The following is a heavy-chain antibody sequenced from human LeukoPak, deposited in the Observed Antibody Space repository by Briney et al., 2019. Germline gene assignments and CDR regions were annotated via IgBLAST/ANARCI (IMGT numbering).Heavy chain of an antibody. V-gene: IGHV3-30*18. CDR1: GFTFSSYG. CDR2: ISYDGSNK. CDR3: AKAYSSGWTLLGLYFDY. J-gene: IGHJ4*02. Sequence: PGGSLRLSCAASGFTFSSYGMHWVRQAPGKGLEWVAVISYDGSNKYYADSVKGRFTISRDNSKNTLYLQMNSLRAEDTAVYYCAKAYSSGWTLLGLYFDYWGQGTLVTVSS. D-gene: IGHD6-19*01.